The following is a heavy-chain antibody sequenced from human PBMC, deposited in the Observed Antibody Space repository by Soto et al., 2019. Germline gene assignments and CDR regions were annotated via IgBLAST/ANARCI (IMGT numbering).Heavy chain of an antibody. Sequence: GGSLRLSCAASGFTFRDYYMSWIRQTPGKGLEWVSYISSSGSTIYYADSVKGRFTISRDNAKNSLYLQMNSLRAEDTAVYYCASSSGPLGWFDPWGQGTLVTVSS. CDR3: ASSSGPLGWFDP. CDR1: GFTFRDYY. J-gene: IGHJ5*02. D-gene: IGHD3-22*01. CDR2: ISSSGSTI. V-gene: IGHV3-11*01.